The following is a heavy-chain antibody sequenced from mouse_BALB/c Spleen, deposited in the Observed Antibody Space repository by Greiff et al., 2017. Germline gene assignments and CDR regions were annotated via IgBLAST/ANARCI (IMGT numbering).Heavy chain of an antibody. CDR3: ARFPYYYGSSYVFDY. Sequence: EVQLVESGPGLVKPSQSLSLTCTVTGYSITSDYAWNWIRQFPGNKLEWMGYISYSGSTSYNPSLKSRISITRDTSKNQFFLQLNSVTTEDTATYYCARFPYYYGSSYVFDYWGQGTTLTVSS. D-gene: IGHD1-1*01. CDR2: ISYSGST. J-gene: IGHJ2*01. CDR1: GYSITSDYA. V-gene: IGHV3-2*02.